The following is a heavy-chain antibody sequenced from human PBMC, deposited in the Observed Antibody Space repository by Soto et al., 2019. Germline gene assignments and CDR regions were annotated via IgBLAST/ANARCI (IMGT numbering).Heavy chain of an antibody. Sequence: QVQLVQSGAEVKKPGSSVKVSCKASGGTFSSYAISWVRQAPGQGLEWMGGIIPIFGTANYAQKFQGRVTITADESASTAYRGLSSLRSGDTAVYYCARDQGGSSWGEWFDPWGQGTLVTVSS. D-gene: IGHD6-13*01. CDR2: IIPIFGTA. V-gene: IGHV1-69*01. J-gene: IGHJ5*02. CDR1: GGTFSSYA. CDR3: ARDQGGSSWGEWFDP.